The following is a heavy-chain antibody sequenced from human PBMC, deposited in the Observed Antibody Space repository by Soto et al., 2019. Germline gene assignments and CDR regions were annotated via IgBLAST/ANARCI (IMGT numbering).Heavy chain of an antibody. CDR2: IYYSGST. CDR1: GGSISSYY. V-gene: IGHV4-59*01. CDR3: ARFLCSTSESYGIDT. J-gene: IGHJ6*02. Sequence: PSETLSLTCTVSGGSISSYYWSWIRQPPGKGLEWIGYIYYSGSTNYNPSLKSRVTISVDTSKNQFSLKLSSVTAADTAVYYCARFLCSTSESYGIDTRGLRTT. D-gene: IGHD2-2*01.